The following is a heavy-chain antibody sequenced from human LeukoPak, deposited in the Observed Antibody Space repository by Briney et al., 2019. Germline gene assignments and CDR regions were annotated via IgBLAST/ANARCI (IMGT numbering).Heavy chain of an antibody. CDR3: AKDARGGPGTPDYFDY. J-gene: IGHJ4*02. V-gene: IGHV3-23*01. Sequence: GGSLRLSCGASGITFSSDAMSWVRQAPGKGLEWVSVISASGSSTYYADSVKGRFTISRDNSKNTLYLQMNSLRAEDTAVYYCAKDARGGPGTPDYFDYWGQGTLVTVS. CDR1: GITFSSDA. CDR2: ISASGSST. D-gene: IGHD1-1*01.